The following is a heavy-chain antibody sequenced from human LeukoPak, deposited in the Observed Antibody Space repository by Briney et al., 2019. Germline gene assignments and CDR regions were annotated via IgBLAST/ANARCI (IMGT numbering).Heavy chain of an antibody. J-gene: IGHJ4*02. D-gene: IGHD2-15*01. V-gene: IGHV1-18*04. CDR2: ISAYNGNI. Sequence: ASVKVSCKASGYTFTSYYMRWVRQAPGQGLEWMGWISAYNGNIDYAQNLQGRVAMTTDTSTSTAYMELRSLGSDDTAVYYCARGLSSCSGGTCYPRVLDYWGQGTLVTVSS. CDR3: ARGLSSCSGGTCYPRVLDY. CDR1: GYTFTSYY.